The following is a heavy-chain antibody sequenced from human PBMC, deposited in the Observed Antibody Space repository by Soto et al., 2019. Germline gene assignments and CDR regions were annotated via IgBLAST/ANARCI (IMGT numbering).Heavy chain of an antibody. CDR1: GFTFSSYG. CDR2: IWYDGSNK. V-gene: IGHV3-33*01. D-gene: IGHD3-10*01. CDR3: ARDREPVLLWYYFDY. J-gene: IGHJ4*02. Sequence: GGSLRLSCAASGFTFSSYGMHWVRQAPGKGLEWVAVIWYDGSNKYYADSVKGRFTISRDNSKNTLYLQMNSLRAEDTAVYYCARDREPVLLWYYFDYWGQGTLVTVSS.